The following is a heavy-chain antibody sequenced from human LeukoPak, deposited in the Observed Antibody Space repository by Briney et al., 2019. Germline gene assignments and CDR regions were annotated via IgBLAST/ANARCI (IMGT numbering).Heavy chain of an antibody. CDR3: ARVAYSGYGLDY. J-gene: IGHJ4*02. CDR1: GGSISSYY. Sequence: SETLSLTCTVSGGSISSYYWSWIRQPPGKGLEWIGYIYYSGSTNYNPSLKSRVTMSVDTSKNQFSLKLSSVTAADTAVYYCARVAYSGYGLDYWGQGTLVTVSS. D-gene: IGHD5-12*01. CDR2: IYYSGST. V-gene: IGHV4-59*01.